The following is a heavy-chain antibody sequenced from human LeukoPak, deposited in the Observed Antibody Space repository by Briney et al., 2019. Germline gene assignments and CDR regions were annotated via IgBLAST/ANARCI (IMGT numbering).Heavy chain of an antibody. CDR2: INHSGST. Sequence: SETLSLTCGVYGGSFSAHYWSWIRQPPGKGLEWIGEINHSGSTNYNPSLKSRVTISVDTSKNQFSLKLSSVTAADTAMYYCARGNSRAVAASRGNFQHWGQGTLVTVSS. J-gene: IGHJ1*01. V-gene: IGHV4-34*01. CDR3: ARGNSRAVAASRGNFQH. CDR1: GGSFSAHY. D-gene: IGHD6-19*01.